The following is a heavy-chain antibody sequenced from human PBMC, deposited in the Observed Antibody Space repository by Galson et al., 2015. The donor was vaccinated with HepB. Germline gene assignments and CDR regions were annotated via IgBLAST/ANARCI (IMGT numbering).Heavy chain of an antibody. D-gene: IGHD5-12*01. Sequence: SLRLSCAASGFTFSSYGMHWVRQAPGKGLEWVAVIWYDGSNKYYADSVKGRFTISRDNSKNTLYLQMNSLRAEDTAVYYCAREGGGYAGSFDYWGQGTLVTVSS. CDR1: GFTFSSYG. CDR2: IWYDGSNK. J-gene: IGHJ4*02. V-gene: IGHV3-33*01. CDR3: AREGGGYAGSFDY.